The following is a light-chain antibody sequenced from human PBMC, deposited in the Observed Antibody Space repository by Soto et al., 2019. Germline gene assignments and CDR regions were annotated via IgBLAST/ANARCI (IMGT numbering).Light chain of an antibody. CDR2: KAS. V-gene: IGKV1-5*03. CDR3: QHFISYSPAPWT. CDR1: QSISDW. Sequence: DIQMTQSPSTLSASVGDRVTITCRASQSISDWLGWYQQKPENAPKLLIYKASTLEIGVPSRFSGSGSATEFTLSISSLQPDDFASYYCQHFISYSPAPWTFGQGTKVETK. J-gene: IGKJ1*01.